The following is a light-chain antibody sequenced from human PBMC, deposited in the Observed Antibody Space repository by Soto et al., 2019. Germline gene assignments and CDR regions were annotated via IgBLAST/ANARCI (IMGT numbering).Light chain of an antibody. J-gene: IGLJ2*01. CDR1: SSDVGRYNY. Sequence: QSVLTQPRSVSGSPGQSVTISCTGTSSDVGRYNYVSWYQQRPGKAPKLIIYDVTQRPSGVPDRFSGSKSGNTASLTISGLQAEDEADYYCCSYEGSYTFRVFGGGTKLTVL. V-gene: IGLV2-11*01. CDR3: CSYEGSYTFRV. CDR2: DVT.